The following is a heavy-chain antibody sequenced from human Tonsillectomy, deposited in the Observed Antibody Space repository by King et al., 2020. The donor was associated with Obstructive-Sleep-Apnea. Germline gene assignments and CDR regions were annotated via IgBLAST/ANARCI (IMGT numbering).Heavy chain of an antibody. CDR2: ITHSGST. CDR3: ARGPPYYYYYYGMDV. CDR1: GGSFSGYY. Sequence: VQLQQWGAGLLKPSETLSLTCAVYGGSFSGYYWSWIRQPPGKGLEWSGEITHSGSTNYNPSLKSRVTISVDTSKNQFSLKLSSVSAADTAVYYCARGPPYYYYYYGMDVWGQGTTVTVSS. V-gene: IGHV4-34*01. J-gene: IGHJ6*02.